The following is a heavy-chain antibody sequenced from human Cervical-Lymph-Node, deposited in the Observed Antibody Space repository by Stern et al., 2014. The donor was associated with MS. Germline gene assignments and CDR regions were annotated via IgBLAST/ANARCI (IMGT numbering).Heavy chain of an antibody. V-gene: IGHV5-51*01. CDR2: VYPGDSYT. CDR3: ARHPYSGDFSYGGGFDY. D-gene: IGHD1-26*01. CDR1: GYSLTTHW. J-gene: IGHJ4*02. Sequence: VQLVQSGAEVKKSGASLKISCKGSGYSLTTHWIAWVRQTPGKGLEWMGIVYPGDSYTTYSPSFQGQVTISADKSINPAYLHWSSLKASDTAMYYCARHPYSGDFSYGGGFDYWGQGTLVTVSS.